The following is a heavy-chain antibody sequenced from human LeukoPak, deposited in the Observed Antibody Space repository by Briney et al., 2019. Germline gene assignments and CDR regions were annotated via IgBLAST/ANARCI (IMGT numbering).Heavy chain of an antibody. D-gene: IGHD2-15*01. CDR2: IYTSGST. CDR3: ARVVVVAATRGYYYYYMDV. V-gene: IGHV4-4*07. Sequence: SETLSLTCTVSGGSISSYYWSWIRQPAGKGLEWIGRIYTSGSTYYNPSLKSRVTISVDTSKNQFSLKLSSVTAADTAVYYCARVVVVAATRGYYYYYMDVWGKGTTVTVSS. J-gene: IGHJ6*03. CDR1: GGSISSYY.